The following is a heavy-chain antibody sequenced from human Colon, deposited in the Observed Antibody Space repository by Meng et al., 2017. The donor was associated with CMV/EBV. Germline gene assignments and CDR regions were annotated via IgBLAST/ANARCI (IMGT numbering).Heavy chain of an antibody. V-gene: IGHV3-30*02. CDR2: SRFDGSDK. CDR3: VKGSTSGGGYLAF. D-gene: IGHD3-16*02. CDR1: DFSLDNYA. J-gene: IGHJ4*02. Sequence: GESLKISCAASDFSLDNYAMFWVRQAPGKGLEWVAFSRFDGSDKYAESVKGRFTISRDNSRSTVFLQMNSLRVEDTAVYYCVKGSTSGGGYLAFWGQGTRVTVSS.